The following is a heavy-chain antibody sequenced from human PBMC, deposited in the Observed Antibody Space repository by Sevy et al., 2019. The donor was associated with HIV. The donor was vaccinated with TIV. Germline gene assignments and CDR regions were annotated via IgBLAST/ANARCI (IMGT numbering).Heavy chain of an antibody. D-gene: IGHD3-10*02. CDR2: ISGSGGSGDKT. J-gene: IGHJ4*02. V-gene: IGHV3-23*01. Sequence: GGSLRLSCAASGFTFSNYAMNWVRQAPGKGLEWVSGISGSGGSGDKTNYADSVKGRFTISRDNSKNTLYLQMNSLRAEDTAVYYCAGALFGEDLFDYWGQGTLVTVSS. CDR1: GFTFSNYA. CDR3: AGALFGEDLFDY.